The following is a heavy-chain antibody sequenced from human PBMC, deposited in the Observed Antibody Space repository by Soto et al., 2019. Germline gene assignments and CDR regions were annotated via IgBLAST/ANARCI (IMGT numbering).Heavy chain of an antibody. V-gene: IGHV3-15*07. D-gene: IGHD2-15*01. J-gene: IGHJ6*02. CDR1: GLTISNAW. CDR2: IKTNTEGGTT. Sequence: EVQLVESGGGFIYPGGSLRLSCAASGLTISNAWMNWVRQAPGKGLEWVGRIKTNTEGGTTDYAAAVKGRFTVSRDDSKNTLYLQMTSLNTEDTAVYYCTTGSVEGVWGQGTTVTVS. CDR3: TTGSVEGV.